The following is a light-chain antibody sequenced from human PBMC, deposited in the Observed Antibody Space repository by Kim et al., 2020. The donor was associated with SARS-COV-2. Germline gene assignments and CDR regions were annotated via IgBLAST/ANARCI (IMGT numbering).Light chain of an antibody. CDR3: QQYHDWPYT. CDR2: SAS. CDR1: QSISRN. Sequence: EIVMTQSPATLSVSPGERATLSCRASQSISRNLDWYQQKPGQAPRLLIYSASTRASNIPARFSGSGSGTEFTLTISSLQSGDFAIYYWQQYHDWPYTFGQGTKLEI. J-gene: IGKJ2*01. V-gene: IGKV3-15*01.